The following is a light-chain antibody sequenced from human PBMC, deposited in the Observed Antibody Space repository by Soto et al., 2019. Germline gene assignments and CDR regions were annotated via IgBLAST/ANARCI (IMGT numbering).Light chain of an antibody. Sequence: DIVMTQSPLSLPVTPGEPASISCRSSQSLLHSNGYNYLDWYLQKPGQSPQLLIYLGSSRASGVPDRFCGSASGTDFTLKISRVEAEDVGVYYCIQALQTPYTFGQGSKLEIK. CDR2: LGS. J-gene: IGKJ2*01. V-gene: IGKV2-28*01. CDR3: IQALQTPYT. CDR1: QSLLHSNGYNY.